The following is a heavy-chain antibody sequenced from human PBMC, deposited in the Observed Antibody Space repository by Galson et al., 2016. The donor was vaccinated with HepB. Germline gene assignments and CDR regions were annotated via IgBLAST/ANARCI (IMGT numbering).Heavy chain of an antibody. CDR2: IYPGDSYT. V-gene: IGHV5-51*01. J-gene: IGHJ5*02. CDR1: GYNFTNFW. CDR3: AKSLGIAEYNWSDP. D-gene: IGHD6-13*01. Sequence: QSGAEVKKPGETLKISCQTSGYNFTNFWIGWVRQMPEKGLEWMGFIYPGDSYTNYSPSFQGHVTISFDQSITTAYLQWRSLKASDTAIYYCAKSLGIAEYNWSDPWGQGTLVVVSS.